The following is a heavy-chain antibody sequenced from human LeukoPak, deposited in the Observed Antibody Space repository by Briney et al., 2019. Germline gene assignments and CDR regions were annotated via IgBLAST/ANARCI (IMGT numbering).Heavy chain of an antibody. CDR1: GYTFTSYD. CDR2: MNPNSGNT. CDR3: ARGPRIMITFGGVMNWFDP. V-gene: IGHV1-8*01. J-gene: IGHJ5*02. Sequence: APVKVSCKASGYTFTSYDINWVRQATGQGLEWMGWMNPNSGNTGYAQKFQGRVTMTRNTSISTAYMELSSLRSEDTAVYYCARGPRIMITFGGVMNWFDPWGQGTLVTVSS. D-gene: IGHD3-16*01.